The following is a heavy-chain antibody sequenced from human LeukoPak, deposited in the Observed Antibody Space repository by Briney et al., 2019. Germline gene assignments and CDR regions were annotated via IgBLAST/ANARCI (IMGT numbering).Heavy chain of an antibody. Sequence: SGTLSLTCAVSGGSISNENWWSWVRQPPGKGLEWIGEIHHRGSTNYNPSLRSRVTISVDTSKNQFSLKLSSVTAADTAVYYCARSGVGPPVTEPFDYWGQGTLVIVFS. CDR1: GGSISNENW. J-gene: IGHJ4*02. V-gene: IGHV4-4*02. CDR2: IHHRGST. D-gene: IGHD3-10*01. CDR3: ARSGVGPPVTEPFDY.